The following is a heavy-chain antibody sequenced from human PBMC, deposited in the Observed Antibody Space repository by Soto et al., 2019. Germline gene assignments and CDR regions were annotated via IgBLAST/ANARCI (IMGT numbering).Heavy chain of an antibody. V-gene: IGHV3-23*01. CDR1: GFTFSSYA. J-gene: IGHJ3*02. CDR3: AKESYYDSSGYYYGSHALDI. Sequence: EVQLLESGGGLVQPGGSLRLSCAASGFTFSSYAMSWVRQAPGKGLEWVSAISGSGGSTYYADSVKGRFTISRDNSKNTLYLQMNSLRAEDTAVYYCAKESYYDSSGYYYGSHALDIWGQGTMVTVSS. D-gene: IGHD3-22*01. CDR2: ISGSGGST.